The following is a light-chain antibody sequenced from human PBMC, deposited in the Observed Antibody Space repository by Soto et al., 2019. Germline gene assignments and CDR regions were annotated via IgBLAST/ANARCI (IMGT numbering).Light chain of an antibody. CDR1: QSINKW. CDR3: QHYSGDRAT. Sequence: DILLTQSPSTLSASVGDRVTISCRASQSINKWLAWYQHKTGKAPNLLIYEVSTLHSGVPSRFSGSGSGTEFTLTISSLRPDEFATYYCQHYSGDRATFGQGTKVDIK. J-gene: IGKJ1*01. V-gene: IGKV1-5*03. CDR2: EVS.